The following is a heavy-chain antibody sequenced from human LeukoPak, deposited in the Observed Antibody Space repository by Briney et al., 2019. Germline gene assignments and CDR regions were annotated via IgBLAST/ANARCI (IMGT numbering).Heavy chain of an antibody. CDR1: GGSFSGYY. D-gene: IGHD5-18*01. CDR2: INHSGST. V-gene: IGHV4-34*01. CDR3: ARDGASYGSYYFDY. J-gene: IGHJ4*02. Sequence: SETLSLTCAVYGGSFSGYYWSWIRQPPGKGLEWIGEINHSGSTNYNPSLKSRVTISVDTSKNQFSLKLSSVTAADTAVYYCARDGASYGSYYFDYWGQGILVTVSS.